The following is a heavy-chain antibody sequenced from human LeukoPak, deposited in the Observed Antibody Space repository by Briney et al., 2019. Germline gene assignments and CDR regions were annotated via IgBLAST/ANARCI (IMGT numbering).Heavy chain of an antibody. D-gene: IGHD6-13*01. V-gene: IGHV3-23*01. CDR2: ISGSGGGT. CDR3: AKGTAAVDY. J-gene: IGHJ4*02. CDR1: GCTFSTSA. Sequence: PGESLRLSCAASGCTFSTSAMSWVRQAPGKGLEWVSNISGSGGGTYYADSVKGRFTISRDNSKNTLYLQMNSLRAEDTAVYYCAKGTAAVDYWGQGTLVTVSS.